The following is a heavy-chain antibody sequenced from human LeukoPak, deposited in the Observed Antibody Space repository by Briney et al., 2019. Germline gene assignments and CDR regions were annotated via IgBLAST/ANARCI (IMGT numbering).Heavy chain of an antibody. Sequence: GKSLRLSCAASGFTFSSDAMTWFRQAPGKGLEWVSLISSGGGDTFYADSVKGRFTVSRDNSKDTLYLQMNSLRAEDTAVYYCARGDWDSSSWYDRHYYFDYWGQGALVTVSS. CDR1: GFTFSSDA. V-gene: IGHV3-23*01. CDR3: ARGDWDSSSWYDRHYYFDY. J-gene: IGHJ4*02. D-gene: IGHD6-13*01. CDR2: ISSGGGDT.